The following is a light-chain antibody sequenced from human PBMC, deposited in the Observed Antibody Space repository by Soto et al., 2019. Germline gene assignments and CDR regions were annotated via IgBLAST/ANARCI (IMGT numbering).Light chain of an antibody. Sequence: IVVTQSPATLSLFPGGRATLSCRARQRGSSYLAWYQQKPGQAPRLLIYDASNRATGIPARFSGSGSGTDFTLTISSLEPEDFAVYYCQQRSNWPPRLTFGGGTKVEIK. CDR1: QRGSSY. CDR2: DAS. V-gene: IGKV3-11*01. CDR3: QQRSNWPPRLT. J-gene: IGKJ4*01.